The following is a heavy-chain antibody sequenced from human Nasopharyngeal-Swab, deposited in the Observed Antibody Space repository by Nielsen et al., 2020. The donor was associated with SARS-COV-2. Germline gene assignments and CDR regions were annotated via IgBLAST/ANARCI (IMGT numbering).Heavy chain of an antibody. CDR2: IYYSGST. CDR1: GDSISSGGYY. Sequence: SETLSLTCTVSGDSISSGGYYWGWIRQHPGKGLEWIGYIYYSGSTYYNPSLKSRVTISVDRSKNQFSLKLSSLTAADTAVYSCARGGYCSGGSCYTGRRYYYYMDVWGKGTTVTVSS. J-gene: IGHJ6*03. V-gene: IGHV4-31*03. CDR3: ARGGYCSGGSCYTGRRYYYYMDV. D-gene: IGHD2-15*01.